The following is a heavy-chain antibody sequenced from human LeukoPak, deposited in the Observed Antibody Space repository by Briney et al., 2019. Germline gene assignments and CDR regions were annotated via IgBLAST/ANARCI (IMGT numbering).Heavy chain of an antibody. CDR1: GYTFTGYY. V-gene: IGHV1-2*02. J-gene: IGHJ4*02. CDR2: INPNSGGT. CDR3: ASTINSSSGPNY. Sequence: ASVKVSCKASGYTFTGYYMHWVRQAPGQGLEWMGWINPNSGGTNYAQKFQGRVTMARDTSISTAYMELSRLRSDDTAVYYCASTINSSSGPNYWGQGTLVTVSS. D-gene: IGHD6-13*01.